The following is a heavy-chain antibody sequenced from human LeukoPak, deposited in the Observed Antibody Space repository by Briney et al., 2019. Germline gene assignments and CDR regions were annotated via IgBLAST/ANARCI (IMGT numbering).Heavy chain of an antibody. CDR1: GFSFSSYG. CDR2: INGPATNI. Sequence: GGSLRLSCAGSGFSFSSYGMHWVRQAPGKGLEWVSYINGPATNIFYADSVKGRFTISRDNAKNSLYLQMNSLRVEDTAVYYCATTLSGWSPPQTSYYSYYMDVWGKGTTVTISS. J-gene: IGHJ6*03. V-gene: IGHV3-48*04. D-gene: IGHD6-19*01. CDR3: ATTLSGWSPPQTSYYSYYMDV.